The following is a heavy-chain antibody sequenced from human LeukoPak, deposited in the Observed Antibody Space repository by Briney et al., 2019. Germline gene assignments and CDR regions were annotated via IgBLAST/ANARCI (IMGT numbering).Heavy chain of an antibody. Sequence: GGSLRLSCAASGFTFSSYAMSWVRQAPGKGLEWVSAISGTGGSTYYADSVKGRFTISRDNSKNTLYLQMNSLRAEDTAVYYCAKDRGEGDAFDYWGQGTLVTVSS. CDR1: GFTFSSYA. V-gene: IGHV3-23*01. J-gene: IGHJ4*02. CDR2: ISGTGGST. CDR3: AKDRGEGDAFDY. D-gene: IGHD3-10*01.